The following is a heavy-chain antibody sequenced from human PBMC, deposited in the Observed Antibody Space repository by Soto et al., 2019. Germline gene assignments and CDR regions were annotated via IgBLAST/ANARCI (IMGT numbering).Heavy chain of an antibody. J-gene: IGHJ4*02. CDR1: GGSVSSGSYY. V-gene: IGHV4-61*01. D-gene: IGHD3-10*01. CDR3: ASGSPRFPY. Sequence: QVQLQESGPGLVKPSETLSLTCTVSGGSVSSGSYYWSWIRQPPGKGLEWIGYIYYSGSTSYNPSLKSRATISVDTSKNQYSLKLSSVTAADTAVYYCASGSPRFPYWGQGTLVTVSS. CDR2: IYYSGST.